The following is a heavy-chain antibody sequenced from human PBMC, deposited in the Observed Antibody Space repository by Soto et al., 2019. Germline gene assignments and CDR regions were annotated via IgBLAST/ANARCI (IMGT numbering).Heavy chain of an antibody. J-gene: IGHJ5*02. V-gene: IGHV3-30*18. CDR3: AKGDWFDP. CDR1: GFTFSNYG. CDR2: LSYDGSNK. Sequence: QVQLVESGGGVVQPGRSLGSSCAASGFTFSNYGRHWVRQVPGKGREWGAVLSYDGSNKYYADSVKGRFSISRDNSKNTLYLQMNSLRAEDTAVYYCAKGDWFDPWGQGTLVTVSS.